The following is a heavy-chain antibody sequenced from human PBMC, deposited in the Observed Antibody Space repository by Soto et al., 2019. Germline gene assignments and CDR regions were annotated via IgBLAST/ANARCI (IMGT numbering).Heavy chain of an antibody. V-gene: IGHV4-61*05. CDR2: IYYSGST. J-gene: IGHJ3*02. Sequence: PSETLSLTCTVSGGSISSSSYYWGWIRQPPGKGLEWIGYIYYSGSTNYNPSLKSRVTISVDTSKNQFSLKLSSVTAADTAVYYCARRWGDAFDIWGQGTMVTVSS. CDR1: GGSISSSSYY. CDR3: ARRWGDAFDI. D-gene: IGHD1-26*01.